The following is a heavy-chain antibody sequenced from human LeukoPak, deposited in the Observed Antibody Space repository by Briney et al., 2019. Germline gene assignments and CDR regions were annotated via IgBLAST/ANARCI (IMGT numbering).Heavy chain of an antibody. Sequence: ASVKVSCKTSGYTFTGYYMHWVRQAPGQGLEWMGWINPNSGGTNYAQKFQGRVTMTRDTSIGTAYMELSRLRSDDTAVYYCARESYPSFGSGWRGAFDIWGQGTMVTVSS. J-gene: IGHJ3*02. V-gene: IGHV1-2*02. D-gene: IGHD6-19*01. CDR2: INPNSGGT. CDR1: GYTFTGYY. CDR3: ARESYPSFGSGWRGAFDI.